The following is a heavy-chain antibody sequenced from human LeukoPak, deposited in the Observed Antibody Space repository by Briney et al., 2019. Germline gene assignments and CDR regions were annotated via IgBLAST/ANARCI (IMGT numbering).Heavy chain of an antibody. CDR3: ARTDSRGYYVDF. V-gene: IGHV4-31*03. CDR1: GGSVSSGSYY. Sequence: SETLSLTCTVSGGSVSSGSYYWSWIRQHPGKGLEWIGYIYYSGITYYNPSLKSRITISLDTSKNQFSLKLSSLTAADTAVYFCARTDSRGYYVDFWGQGTLVTVSS. D-gene: IGHD3-22*01. J-gene: IGHJ4*02. CDR2: IYYSGIT.